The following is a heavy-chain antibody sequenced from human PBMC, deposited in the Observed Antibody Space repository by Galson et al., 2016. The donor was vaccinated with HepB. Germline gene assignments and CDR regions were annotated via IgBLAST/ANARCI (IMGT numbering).Heavy chain of an antibody. CDR2: SYVGGST. J-gene: IGHJ6*02. Sequence: SETLSLTCTVSGASISGSTYYWGWIRQPPGKGLEWIASSYVGGSTYYEPALRRRVTTTFDPSKNHISLSLSSVTAADTAVYYCARPRLPHYYYGLDVWGQGTTVTVSS. V-gene: IGHV4-39*02. D-gene: IGHD2-15*01. CDR1: GASISGSTYY. CDR3: ARPRLPHYYYGLDV.